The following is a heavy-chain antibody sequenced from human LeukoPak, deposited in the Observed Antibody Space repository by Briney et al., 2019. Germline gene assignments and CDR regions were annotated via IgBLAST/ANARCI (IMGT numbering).Heavy chain of an antibody. J-gene: IGHJ6*03. D-gene: IGHD3-9*01. CDR2: ISGSGGST. CDR1: GFTFSTYG. V-gene: IGHV3-23*01. CDR3: AKDGGEYYDILTGYYPRLYYMDV. Sequence: GGSLRLSCVASGFTFSTYGMSWVRQAPGKGLEWVSAISGSGGSTYYADSVKGRFTISRDNSKNTLYLQMNSLRAEDTAVYYCAKDGGEYYDILTGYYPRLYYMDVWGKGTAVTISS.